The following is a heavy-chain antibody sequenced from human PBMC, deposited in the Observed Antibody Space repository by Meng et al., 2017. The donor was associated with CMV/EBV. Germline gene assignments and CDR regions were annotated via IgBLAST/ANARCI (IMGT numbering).Heavy chain of an antibody. Sequence: GESLKISCAASGLTFSDYYMSWIRQAPGKGLEWVSSISSSSSYIYYADSVKGRFTISRDNAKNSLYLQMNSLRAEDTAVYYCARDGRQQLDFDYWGQGNPGHRLL. D-gene: IGHD6-13*01. V-gene: IGHV3-11*06. CDR1: GLTFSDYY. J-gene: IGHJ4*02. CDR2: ISSSSSYI. CDR3: ARDGRQQLDFDY.